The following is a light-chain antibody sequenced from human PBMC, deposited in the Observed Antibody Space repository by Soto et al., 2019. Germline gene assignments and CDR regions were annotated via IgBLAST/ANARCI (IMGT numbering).Light chain of an antibody. CDR3: KQYYSYPRT. J-gene: IGKJ1*01. CDR1: QTIGSW. Sequence: DLQLTQSPSFLSASVGDSVTVTCRASQTIGSWLAWYQQKPGKAPKLLIYAASTLQSGVPSRFSGSGSGTDFPLTIRCLQSEDFATYYCKQYYSYPRTFGQGTKVDIK. V-gene: IGKV1-9*01. CDR2: AAS.